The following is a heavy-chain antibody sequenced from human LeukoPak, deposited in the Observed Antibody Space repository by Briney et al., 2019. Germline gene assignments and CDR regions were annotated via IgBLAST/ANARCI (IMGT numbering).Heavy chain of an antibody. V-gene: IGHV3-21*01. CDR3: ARGIYYDSSGYYVY. CDR1: GFTFSSYS. D-gene: IGHD3-22*01. J-gene: IGHJ4*02. Sequence: GGSLRLSCAASGFTFSSYSMNWVRQAPGKGLEWVSSIGSSSSYIYYPDSVKGRFTISRDNAKNSLYLQMNSLRAEDTAVYYCARGIYYDSSGYYVYWGQGTLVTVSS. CDR2: IGSSSSYI.